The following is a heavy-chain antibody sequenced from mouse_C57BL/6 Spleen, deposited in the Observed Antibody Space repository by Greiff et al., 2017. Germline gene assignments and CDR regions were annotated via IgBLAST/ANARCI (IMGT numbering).Heavy chain of an antibody. CDR2: INPNNGGT. J-gene: IGHJ2*01. Sequence: EVKLVESGPELVKPGASVKIPCKASGYTFTDYNMDWVKQSHGKSLEWIGDINPNNGGTIYNQKFKGKATLTVDKSSSTAYMELRSLTSEDTAVYYCARTPNYYGSSYPFDYWGQGTTLTVSS. V-gene: IGHV1-18*01. CDR3: ARTPNYYGSSYPFDY. D-gene: IGHD1-1*01. CDR1: GYTFTDYN.